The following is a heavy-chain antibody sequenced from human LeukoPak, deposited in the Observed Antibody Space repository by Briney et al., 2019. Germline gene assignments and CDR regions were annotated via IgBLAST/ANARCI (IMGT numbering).Heavy chain of an antibody. CDR1: GFTFSSYC. J-gene: IGHJ6*02. V-gene: IGHV3-30*18. D-gene: IGHD4-11*01. Sequence: GRSLRLSCAASGFTFSSYCMHWVRQAPGKGLEWVAIISYDGSNKYYADSVKGRFTISRDNAKNTLYLQMNSLRAKGRAVYYCAKDRYEDYRTSGIYCYGMDVWGQGTRVSVS. CDR3: AKDRYEDYRTSGIYCYGMDV. CDR2: ISYDGSNK.